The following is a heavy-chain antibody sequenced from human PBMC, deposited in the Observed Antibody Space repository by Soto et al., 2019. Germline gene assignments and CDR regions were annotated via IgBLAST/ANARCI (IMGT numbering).Heavy chain of an antibody. V-gene: IGHV3-48*01. CDR3: ARDPRRCSYTSCYDGYYYYYMDV. Sequence: EVQLVESGGGLVQPGGSLRLSCAASGFTFNNYGMYWVRQAPGKGLEWVSYISSSWSNIYYADSVTGRFTISRDNTRNSLALQMDSMRAEDTAIYYCARDPRRCSYTSCYDGYYYYYMDVWGKGTTVTVSS. CDR1: GFTFNNYG. J-gene: IGHJ6*03. D-gene: IGHD2-2*01. CDR2: ISSSWSNI.